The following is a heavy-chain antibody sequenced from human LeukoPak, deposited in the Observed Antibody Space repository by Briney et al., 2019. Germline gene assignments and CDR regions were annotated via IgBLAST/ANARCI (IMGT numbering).Heavy chain of an antibody. CDR1: GYSFTSYW. D-gene: IGHD3-10*01. J-gene: IGHJ3*02. V-gene: IGHV5-51*01. CDR2: IYPGDSDT. CDR3: ARCDYGSGSPTLFRAFDI. Sequence: GESLKISCKGSGYSFTSYWIGWVRQMPGKGLEWMGIIYPGDSDTRYSPSFQGQVTISADKSISTAYLQWSSLKASDTAMYYCARCDYGSGSPTLFRAFDIWGQGTMVTVSS.